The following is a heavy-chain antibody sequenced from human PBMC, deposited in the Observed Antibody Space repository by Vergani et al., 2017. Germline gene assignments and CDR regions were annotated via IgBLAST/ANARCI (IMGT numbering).Heavy chain of an antibody. CDR1: GGSISSYY. CDR3: ARAWKHSTRFDY. V-gene: IGHV4-59*01. J-gene: IGHJ4*02. D-gene: IGHD2-21*01. Sequence: QVQLQESGPGLVKPSETLSLTCTVSGGSISSYYWSWIRQPPGKGLEWIGYIYYSGSTNYNPSLKSRVTISVDTSKNQFSLKLSSVTAADTAVYYCARAWKHSTRFDYWGQGTLVTVS. CDR2: IYYSGST.